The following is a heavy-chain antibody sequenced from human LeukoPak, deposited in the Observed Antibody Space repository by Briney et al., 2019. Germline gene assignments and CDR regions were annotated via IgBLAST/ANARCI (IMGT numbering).Heavy chain of an antibody. CDR1: GYTFTDYY. CDR3: ARDRLTFDY. Sequence: ASVKVSCKASGYTFTDYYMHWVWQAPGQGLEWMGWIDPNSGATKCAQKFQGRVTMTRDTSISTAYMELRRLRSDDTALYYCARDRLTFDYWGQGTLVTVSS. V-gene: IGHV1-2*02. D-gene: IGHD6-6*01. J-gene: IGHJ4*02. CDR2: IDPNSGAT.